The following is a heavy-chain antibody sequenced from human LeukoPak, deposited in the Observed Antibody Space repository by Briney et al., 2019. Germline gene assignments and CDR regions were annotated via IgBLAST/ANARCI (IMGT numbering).Heavy chain of an antibody. CDR2: ISGSGGST. Sequence: TGGSLRLSCAASGFTFSSYAMSWVRQAPGKGLEWVSAISGSGGSTYYADSVKGRFTISRDNSKNTLYLQMNSLRAEDTAVYYCAKGVYGSGSLGDYFDYWGQGTLVTVSS. J-gene: IGHJ4*02. CDR1: GFTFSSYA. D-gene: IGHD3-10*01. V-gene: IGHV3-23*01. CDR3: AKGVYGSGSLGDYFDY.